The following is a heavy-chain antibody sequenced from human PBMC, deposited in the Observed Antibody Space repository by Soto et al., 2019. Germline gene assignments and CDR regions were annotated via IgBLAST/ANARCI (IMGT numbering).Heavy chain of an antibody. J-gene: IGHJ4*02. D-gene: IGHD5-12*01. CDR3: ARVRGRSWLRSFDY. V-gene: IGHV4-34*01. CDR2: INHSGSN. CDR1: GGSFSGYY. Sequence: QVQLQQWGAGLLKPSETLSLTCAVYGGSFSGYYWSWIRQPPGKGLEWIGEINHSGSNNYNPSLKSRVTISVDTSKNQCSLKLSSVTAADTAVYYCARVRGRSWLRSFDYWGQGTLVTVSS.